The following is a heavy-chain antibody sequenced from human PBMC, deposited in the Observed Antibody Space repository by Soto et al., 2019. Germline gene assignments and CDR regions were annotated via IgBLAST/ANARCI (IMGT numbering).Heavy chain of an antibody. Sequence: GGSLRLSCAASGFTFSNAWMSWVRQAPGKGLEWVGRIKSKTDGWTTDYTVPGKGRFTISSDDSKNTLYLQMNSLKTEDTAVYYCTTAPNYDFWSGALDYWGQGTRVTVS. CDR1: GFTFSNAW. V-gene: IGHV3-15*01. CDR2: IKSKTDGWTT. J-gene: IGHJ4*02. CDR3: TTAPNYDFWSGALDY. D-gene: IGHD3-3*01.